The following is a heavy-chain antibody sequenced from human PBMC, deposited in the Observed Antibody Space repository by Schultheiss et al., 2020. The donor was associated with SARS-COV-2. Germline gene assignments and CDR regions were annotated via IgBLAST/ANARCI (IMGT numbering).Heavy chain of an antibody. V-gene: IGHV3-33*01. CDR3: ARDLPPGAFDY. CDR1: GFTFSSYG. Sequence: GESLKISCAASGFTFSSYGMHWVRQAPCKGLEWVAVIWYDGSNKYYADSVKGRFTISRDNSKNTLYLQMNSLRAEDTAVYYCARDLPPGAFDYWGQGTLVTVSS. CDR2: IWYDGSNK. D-gene: IGHD3-10*01. J-gene: IGHJ4*02.